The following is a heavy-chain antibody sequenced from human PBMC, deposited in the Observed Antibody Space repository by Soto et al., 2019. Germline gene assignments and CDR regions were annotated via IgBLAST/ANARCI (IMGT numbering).Heavy chain of an antibody. V-gene: IGHV1-18*01. CDR1: GYSFTNYG. D-gene: IGHD6-6*01. J-gene: IGHJ4*02. CDR2: ISAYNGTT. Sequence: QVQLVQSGAEVRKPGASVKVSCKASGYSFTNYGISWVRQAPGEGLEWMGWISAYNGTTKFAQKVQGRVTMATDTPTTTAYMALRSLRSDDTAVYYCAREFRPQNAVATLNFEDWGQGTLVTVSS. CDR3: AREFRPQNAVATLNFED.